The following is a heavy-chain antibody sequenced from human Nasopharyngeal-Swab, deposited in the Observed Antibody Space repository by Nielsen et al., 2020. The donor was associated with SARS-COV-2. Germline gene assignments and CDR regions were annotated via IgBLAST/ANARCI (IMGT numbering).Heavy chain of an antibody. V-gene: IGHV4-39*01. CDR2: VYYSGST. CDR1: GVSISSSSYY. J-gene: IGHJ3*02. CDR3: ARHDSPTAGYSSSRYRWGYAFDI. D-gene: IGHD6-13*01. Sequence: SETLSLTCSVSGVSISSSSYYWGWIRQPPGKGLEWIGSVYYSGSTYYSPSLKSRVTISVDTSKNQFSLKLSSVTAADTAVYYCARHDSPTAGYSSSRYRWGYAFDIWGQGTMVTVSS.